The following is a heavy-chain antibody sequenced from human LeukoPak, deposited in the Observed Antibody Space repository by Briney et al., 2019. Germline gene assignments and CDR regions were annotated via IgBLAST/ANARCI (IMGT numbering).Heavy chain of an antibody. CDR2: IRSKANSYNT. J-gene: IGHJ4*02. CDR1: GFTFNDHY. Sequence: GGSLRLSCAASGFTFNDHYMGGVRQAPGKGPEWVCRIRSKANSYNTEYAASVKGRFTISRDDSKNSLSLQMNSLKIEDTAVYYCAREGWEILLGDFYFDYWGQGTLVTVSS. CDR3: AREGWEILLGDFYFDY. D-gene: IGHD1-26*01. V-gene: IGHV3-72*01.